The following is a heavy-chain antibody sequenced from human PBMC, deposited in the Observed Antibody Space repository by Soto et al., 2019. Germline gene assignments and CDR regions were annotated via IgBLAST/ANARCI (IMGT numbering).Heavy chain of an antibody. CDR2: INAGNGNI. V-gene: IGHV1-3*01. CDR3: ATHILTGYYYYFYMDV. Sequence: QVQLVQSEAEVKKPGASVKVSCKASGYTFANYAIQWVRQAPGQRLEWMGWINAGNGNIEYSQRFQGRVTITRDTSATTVYMELSSLRSEDTAVYYCATHILTGYYYYFYMDVWGKGTTVTVSS. J-gene: IGHJ6*03. D-gene: IGHD3-9*01. CDR1: GYTFANYA.